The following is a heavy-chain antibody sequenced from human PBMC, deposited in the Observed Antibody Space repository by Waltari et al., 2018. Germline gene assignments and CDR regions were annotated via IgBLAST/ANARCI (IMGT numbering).Heavy chain of an antibody. CDR3: AKAHSRTIAAGFDP. CDR2: ISVSGGST. J-gene: IGHJ5*02. CDR1: GFTFSSYA. Sequence: EVQLLESGGGLVQPGGSLRLSCAASGFTFSSYAMSWVRQAPGKWLEWVSAISVSGGSTSYSDSVKGRFTISRDNSKNTLYLQMNSLRAEDTAVYYCAKAHSRTIAAGFDPWGQGTLVTVSS. V-gene: IGHV3-23*01. D-gene: IGHD6-6*01.